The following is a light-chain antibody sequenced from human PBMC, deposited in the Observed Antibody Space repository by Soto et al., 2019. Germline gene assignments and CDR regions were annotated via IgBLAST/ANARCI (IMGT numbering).Light chain of an antibody. CDR1: RGIGNA. CDR3: KKHESDPK. J-gene: IGKJ1*01. Sequence: IQITQSPSSLSSSVGDRVTITCLPSRGIGNALAWYQQKPGTVPKLLIHSASTLQSGVPSRFSGSGSGTDFPLTISSPQTEDVASYYCKKHESDPKFGPGNKVDIK. CDR2: SAS. V-gene: IGKV1-27*01.